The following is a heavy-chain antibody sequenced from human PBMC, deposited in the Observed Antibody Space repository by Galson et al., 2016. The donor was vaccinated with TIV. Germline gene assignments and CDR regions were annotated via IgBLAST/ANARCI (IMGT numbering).Heavy chain of an antibody. Sequence: TLSLTCTVSGGSISSNGIFWSWIRQHPGKGLEWIGYIYHSGSTHYNPSLKSRVAMSVDTSKNQFSLTLTSVTAAATAVYYCARDQDSGAYFDYWGQGTLVTVSS. V-gene: IGHV4-31*03. CDR1: GGSISSNGIF. CDR2: IYHSGST. CDR3: ARDQDSGAYFDY. D-gene: IGHD2-15*01. J-gene: IGHJ4*02.